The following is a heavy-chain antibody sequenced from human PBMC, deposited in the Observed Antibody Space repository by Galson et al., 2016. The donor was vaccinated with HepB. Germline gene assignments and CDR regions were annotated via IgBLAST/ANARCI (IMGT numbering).Heavy chain of an antibody. CDR1: SVT. CDR2: TYYRSKWNS. V-gene: IGHV6-1*01. J-gene: IGHJ3*02. Sequence: SVTWNWLRQSPSRGLEWLGRTYYRSKWNSDYVLSVKSRITINSDTSKNQFSLQLNSVTPEDTAVYYCARGRNHAFDIWGQGTMVTVSS. CDR3: ARGRNHAFDI.